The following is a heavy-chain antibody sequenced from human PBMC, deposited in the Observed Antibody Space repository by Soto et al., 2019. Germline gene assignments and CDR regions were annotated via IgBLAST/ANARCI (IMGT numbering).Heavy chain of an antibody. Sequence: GGSLRLSCAASGVTFSSYWMSWVRQAPGKGLEWVATINGSEGGTYYADSVKGRFTISRDNSKNTLYLQMNSLRAEDTAVYYCAKDQVEYNWNFPPSYPDFDYYGMDVWGQGTTVTVSS. CDR1: GVTFSSYW. D-gene: IGHD1-7*01. V-gene: IGHV3-23*01. CDR2: INGSEGGT. J-gene: IGHJ6*02. CDR3: AKDQVEYNWNFPPSYPDFDYYGMDV.